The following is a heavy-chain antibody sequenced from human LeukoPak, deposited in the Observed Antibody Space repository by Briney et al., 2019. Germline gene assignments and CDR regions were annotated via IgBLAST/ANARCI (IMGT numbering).Heavy chain of an antibody. J-gene: IGHJ4*02. CDR3: ARLGGGYSYGVGY. CDR1: GFTLSSYE. D-gene: IGHD5-18*01. CDR2: ISSSGSTI. Sequence: GGSLRLSCAASGFTLSSYEVNWVRQAPGKGLEWVSYISSSGSTIYYADSVKGRFTISRDNAKNSLYLQMNSLRAEDTAVYYCARLGGGYSYGVGYWGQGTLVTVSS. V-gene: IGHV3-48*03.